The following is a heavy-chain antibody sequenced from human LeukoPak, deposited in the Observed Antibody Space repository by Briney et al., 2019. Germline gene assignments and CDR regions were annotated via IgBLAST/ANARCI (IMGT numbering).Heavy chain of an antibody. D-gene: IGHD4-23*01. CDR2: VSYDGSNK. Sequence: GGSLRLSCAASGFTFSNYAMHWVRQAPGKGLEWVAVVSYDGSNKYYADSVKGRFTISRDNSENTLYLQMNSLRAEDKAVYYCARDLGSYGGPDYWGQGTLVTVSS. CDR1: GFTFSNYA. CDR3: ARDLGSYGGPDY. V-gene: IGHV3-30*04. J-gene: IGHJ4*02.